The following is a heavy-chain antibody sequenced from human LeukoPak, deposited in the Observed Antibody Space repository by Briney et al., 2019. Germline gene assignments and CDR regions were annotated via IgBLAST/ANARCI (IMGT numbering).Heavy chain of an antibody. J-gene: IGHJ4*02. D-gene: IGHD2-15*01. CDR2: IYTTGTT. V-gene: IGHV4-61*02. Sequence: PSQTLSLTCAVSGGSISSGSYFWSWVRQPAGKGLECIGRIYTTGTTIYNPSLRSRVTISRDTSKNQFSLKLTSVTAADTAVYYCAGAPECRGGMYYYFNYWGQGTLVTVSS. CDR1: GGSISSGSYF. CDR3: AGAPECRGGMYYYFNY.